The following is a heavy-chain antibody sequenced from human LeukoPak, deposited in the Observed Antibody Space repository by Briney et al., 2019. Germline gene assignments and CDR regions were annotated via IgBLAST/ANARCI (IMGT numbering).Heavy chain of an antibody. CDR2: ISGSAGST. CDR1: GLTFSSYA. CDR3: AKDQRFLEGFDY. J-gene: IGHJ4*02. Sequence: GGSLRLSCAASGLTFSSYAMSWVRQAPGKGLEWVSGISGSAGSTYYADSVKGRFTISRDNSKNTVYLQMNSLRAEDTAVYYCAKDQRFLEGFDYWGQGTLVTVSS. V-gene: IGHV3-23*01. D-gene: IGHD3-3*01.